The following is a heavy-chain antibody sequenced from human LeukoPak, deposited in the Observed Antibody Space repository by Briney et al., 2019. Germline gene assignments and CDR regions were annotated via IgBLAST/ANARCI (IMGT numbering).Heavy chain of an antibody. CDR3: VIMSHTVVPTARIYYYMDI. CDR2: FDPENAKT. CDR1: GYILTELS. J-gene: IGHJ6*03. Sequence: GASVKVSCRVSGYILTELSIHWVRQAPGKGLEWMGSFDPENAKTMSAQTFQGRVTMTEDTYTDTAYMELRSLRSDDTAIYYCVIMSHTVVPTARIYYYMDIWGTGTTVIVSS. V-gene: IGHV1-24*01. D-gene: IGHD1-1*01.